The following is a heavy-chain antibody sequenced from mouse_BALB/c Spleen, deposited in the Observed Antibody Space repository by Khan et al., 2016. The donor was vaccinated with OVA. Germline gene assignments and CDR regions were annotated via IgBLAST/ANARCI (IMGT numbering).Heavy chain of an antibody. J-gene: IGHJ4*01. V-gene: IGHV9-3-1*01. D-gene: IGHD2-10*01. CDR3: ARPPYFSYVMDN. CDR1: GHTFTKFG. CDR2: INTYTGEP. Sequence: QIQLVQSGPELKRPGETVKISCKASGHTFTKFGMNWAKQAPGKGLKWMGWINTYTGEPTYADDFNGRFAFSLETSANTAYLQINDLKNEDTATYFCARPPYFSYVMDNWGQGTSVTVSS.